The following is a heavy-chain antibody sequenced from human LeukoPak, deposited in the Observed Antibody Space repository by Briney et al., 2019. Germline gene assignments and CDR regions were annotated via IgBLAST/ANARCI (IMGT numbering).Heavy chain of an antibody. J-gene: IGHJ3*02. CDR3: AKARGSYLFEAFGI. D-gene: IGHD1-26*01. V-gene: IGHV3-48*01. CDR1: GFTFSSYS. CDR2: ISSSSSTI. Sequence: GGSLRLSCAASGFTFSSYSMNWVRQAPGKGLEWVSYISSSSSTIYYADSVKGRFTISRDNAKNSLYLQMNSLRAEDTAVYYCAKARGSYLFEAFGIWGQGTMVTVSS.